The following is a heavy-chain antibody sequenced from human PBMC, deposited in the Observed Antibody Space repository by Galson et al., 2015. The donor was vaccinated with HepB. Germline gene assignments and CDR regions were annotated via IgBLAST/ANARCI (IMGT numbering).Heavy chain of an antibody. J-gene: IGHJ4*02. V-gene: IGHV6-1*01. CDR3: ARVIPSTDYSSGKGGFDY. CDR1: GDSVSSNSAA. Sequence: CAISGDSVSSNSAAWNWIRQSPSRGLEWLGRTYYRSKWYNDYAVSVKSRITINPDTSKNQFSLQLNSVTPEDTAVYYCARVIPSTDYSSGKGGFDYWGQGTLVTVSS. D-gene: IGHD6-25*01. CDR2: TYYRSKWYN.